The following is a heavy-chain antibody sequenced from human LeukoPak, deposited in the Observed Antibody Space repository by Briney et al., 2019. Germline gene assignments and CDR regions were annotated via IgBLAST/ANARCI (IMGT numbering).Heavy chain of an antibody. J-gene: IGHJ4*02. V-gene: IGHV3-30*18. Sequence: PGGSLRLSCAAPGFTFSSYGMHWVRQAPVKGLEWVAVISYDGSNKYYADSVKGRFTISRDNSKNTLYLQMNSLRAEDTAVYYCAKGVSVITMIVVSRDYFDYWGQGTLVTVSS. D-gene: IGHD3-22*01. CDR3: AKGVSVITMIVVSRDYFDY. CDR2: ISYDGSNK. CDR1: GFTFSSYG.